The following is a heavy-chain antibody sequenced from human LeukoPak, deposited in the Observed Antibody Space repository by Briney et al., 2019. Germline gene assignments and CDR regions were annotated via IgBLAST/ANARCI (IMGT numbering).Heavy chain of an antibody. J-gene: IGHJ5*02. Sequence: ASVKVSCKASGYTFTSYAMNWVRQAPGQGLEWMGWINTNTGNPTHAQGFTGRFVFSLDTSVSTAYLQISSLKAEDTAVYYCARGFGSTYYDFWSGYPNWFDPWGQGTLVTVSS. D-gene: IGHD3-3*01. CDR3: ARGFGSTYYDFWSGYPNWFDP. CDR1: GYTFTSYA. V-gene: IGHV7-4-1*02. CDR2: INTNTGNP.